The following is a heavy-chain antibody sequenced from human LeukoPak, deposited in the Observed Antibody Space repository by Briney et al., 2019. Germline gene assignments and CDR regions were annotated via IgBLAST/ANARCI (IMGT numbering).Heavy chain of an antibody. Sequence: GRSLRLPCAASGFTFDAYAMHWVRQAPGKGLEWVSGISWNGYSIAYADSVKGRFTISRDNAKNSLYLQMNSLRPDDTAFYYCATYSGSNYALDYWGQGTLVTVSS. J-gene: IGHJ4*02. CDR2: ISWNGYSI. CDR1: GFTFDAYA. V-gene: IGHV3-9*01. CDR3: ATYSGSNYALDY. D-gene: IGHD1-26*01.